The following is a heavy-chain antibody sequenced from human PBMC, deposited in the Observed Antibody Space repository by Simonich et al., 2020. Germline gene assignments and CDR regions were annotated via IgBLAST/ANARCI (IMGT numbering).Heavy chain of an antibody. J-gene: IGHJ4*02. Sequence: QVQLQQWGAGLLKPSETLSLTCAVYGGSFSGYYLSWIRQPPGKGLEWIWENNHSGNTKYNPSLKSRVNISVDTSKNQFSLKLSSVTAADTAVYYCARRTDTLSIAVANFDYWGQGTLVTVSS. CDR1: GGSFSGYY. D-gene: IGHD6-19*01. CDR3: ARRTDTLSIAVANFDY. V-gene: IGHV4-34*01. CDR2: NNHSGNT.